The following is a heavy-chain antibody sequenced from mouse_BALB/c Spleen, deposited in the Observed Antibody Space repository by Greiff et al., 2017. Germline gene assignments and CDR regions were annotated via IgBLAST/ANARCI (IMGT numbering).Heavy chain of an antibody. J-gene: IGHJ3*01. CDR1: GFAFSSYD. Sequence: EVQVVESGGGLVKPGGSLKLSCAASGFAFSSYDMSWVRQTPEKRLEWVAYISSGGGSTYYPDTVKGRFTISRDNAKNTLYLQMSSLKSEDTAMYYCARDEVRRAWFAYWGQGTLVTVSA. V-gene: IGHV5-12-1*01. CDR2: ISSGGGST. CDR3: ARDEVRRAWFAY. D-gene: IGHD2-14*01.